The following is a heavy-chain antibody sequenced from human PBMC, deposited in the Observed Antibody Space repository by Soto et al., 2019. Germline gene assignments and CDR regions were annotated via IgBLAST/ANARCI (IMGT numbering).Heavy chain of an antibody. CDR3: ARSYDSNGIDY. CDR1: GGSISSSSYY. CDR2: IYYSGST. D-gene: IGHD3-22*01. J-gene: IGHJ4*02. V-gene: IGHV4-39*01. Sequence: QLQLQESGPGLVKPSETLSLTCTVSGGSISSSSYYWGWIRQPPGKGLEWIGSIYYSGSTYYNPSLKSRITISVDTSKNQFSLKLSSVTAADTAVYYCARSYDSNGIDYWGQGTLVTVSS.